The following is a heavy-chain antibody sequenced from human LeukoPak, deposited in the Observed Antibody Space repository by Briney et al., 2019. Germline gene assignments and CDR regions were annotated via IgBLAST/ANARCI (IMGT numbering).Heavy chain of an antibody. J-gene: IGHJ4*02. CDR1: DYSISSGYY. CDR3: ARDTRTAQGFDY. CDR2: IFQSRHT. D-gene: IGHD2-15*01. Sequence: SETLSLTCTVPDYSISSGYYWGWIRQAPGKGLEWTGSIFQSRHTYYSPSLKSRVTISVDTSNNRFSLSLSAVTAADTAIYYCARDTRTAQGFDYWGQGILVTVSS. V-gene: IGHV4-38-2*02.